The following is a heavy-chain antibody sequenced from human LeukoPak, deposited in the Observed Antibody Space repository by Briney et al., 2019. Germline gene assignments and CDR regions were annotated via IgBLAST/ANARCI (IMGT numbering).Heavy chain of an antibody. Sequence: PSETQSLTCAVSGGSISSSNWWSWVRQPPGKGLEWIGEIYHSGSTNYNPSLKSRVTISVDKSKDQFSLKLSSVTAADTAVYYCARDREEGGWYDYWGQGTLVTVSS. J-gene: IGHJ4*02. V-gene: IGHV4-4*02. CDR2: IYHSGST. CDR3: ARDREEGGWYDY. D-gene: IGHD6-19*01. CDR1: GGSISSSNW.